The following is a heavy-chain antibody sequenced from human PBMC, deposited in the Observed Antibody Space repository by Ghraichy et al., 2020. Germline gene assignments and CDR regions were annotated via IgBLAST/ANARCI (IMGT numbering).Heavy chain of an antibody. Sequence: GGSLRLSCAASGFTVSSNYMSWVRQAPGKGLEWVSVIYSGGSTYYADSVKGRFTISRDNSKNPLYLQMNSLRADDTAVYYCARVVDSSGYYPNWFDPWGQGTLVTVSS. V-gene: IGHV3-53*01. J-gene: IGHJ5*02. D-gene: IGHD3-22*01. CDR2: IYSGGST. CDR1: GFTVSSNY. CDR3: ARVVDSSGYYPNWFDP.